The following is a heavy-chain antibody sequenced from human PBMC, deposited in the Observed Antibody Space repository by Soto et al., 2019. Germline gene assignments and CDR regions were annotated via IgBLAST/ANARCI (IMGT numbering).Heavy chain of an antibody. CDR2: INSDGSST. Sequence: GGSLRLSCAASGFTFSSYWMHWVRQAPGKGLVWVSRINSDGSSTSYVGSVKGRFTISRDNAKNTLYLQMNSLRAEDTAVYYCASHRITGTPFSFDYWGQGTLVTVSS. CDR3: ASHRITGTPFSFDY. J-gene: IGHJ4*02. CDR1: GFTFSSYW. D-gene: IGHD1-20*01. V-gene: IGHV3-74*01.